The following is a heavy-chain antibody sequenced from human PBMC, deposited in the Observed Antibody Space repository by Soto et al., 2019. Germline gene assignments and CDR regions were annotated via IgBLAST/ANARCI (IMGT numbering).Heavy chain of an antibody. CDR3: ARDHYVYDILTGYGYYYGMDV. Sequence: SETLSLTCTVSGGSISSGDYYWSLIRQPPGKGLEWIGYIYYSGSTYYNPSLKSRVTISVDTSKNQFSLKLSSVTAADTAVYYCARDHYVYDILTGYGYYYGMDVWGQGTTVTVSS. V-gene: IGHV4-30-4*01. CDR1: GGSISSGDYY. J-gene: IGHJ6*02. CDR2: IYYSGST. D-gene: IGHD3-9*01.